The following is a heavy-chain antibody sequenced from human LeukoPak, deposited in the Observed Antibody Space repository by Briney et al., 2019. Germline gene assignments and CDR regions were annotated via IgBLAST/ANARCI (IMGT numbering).Heavy chain of an antibody. Sequence: PGESLRISCKGSGNSFTSYWISWVRQMPGKGLEWMGRIDLSDSYTAYSPSFQGHVTISADESISTAYLQWSSLKASDTAMYYCAREDGSGSFYNWFDPWGQGTLVTVSS. D-gene: IGHD3-10*01. J-gene: IGHJ5*02. CDR1: GNSFTSYW. CDR3: AREDGSGSFYNWFDP. V-gene: IGHV5-10-1*01. CDR2: IDLSDSYT.